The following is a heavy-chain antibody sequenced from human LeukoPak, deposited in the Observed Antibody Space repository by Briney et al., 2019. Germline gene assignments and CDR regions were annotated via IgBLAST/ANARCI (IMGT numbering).Heavy chain of an antibody. CDR1: GFTFSSYG. CDR2: IRYDGSNN. D-gene: IGHD6-13*01. V-gene: IGHV3-30*02. J-gene: IGHJ4*02. CDR3: AKVGSSWDFDY. Sequence: PGGSLTLSCAASGFTFSSYGMHWVRQASGKGLEWVAFIRYDGSNNYYADSVKGRFTISRDNSRNTLYLQMNILRVDDTAVYYCAKVGSSWDFDYWGQGTLVAVSS.